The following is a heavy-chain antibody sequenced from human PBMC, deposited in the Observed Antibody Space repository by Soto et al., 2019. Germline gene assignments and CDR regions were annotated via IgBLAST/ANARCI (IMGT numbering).Heavy chain of an antibody. CDR2: IYYSGST. D-gene: IGHD6-19*01. CDR3: ARGWYTMGTPPYDY. CDR1: GGSISSGGYY. J-gene: IGHJ4*02. Sequence: QVQLQESGPGLVKPSQTLSLTCTVSGGSISSGGYYWSWIRQHPGKGLEWIGCIYYSGSTYYNPSLKSRITISVDTSKNRFSLKLNSVTAADTAVYYCARGWYTMGTPPYDYWGQGTLVTVSS. V-gene: IGHV4-31*03.